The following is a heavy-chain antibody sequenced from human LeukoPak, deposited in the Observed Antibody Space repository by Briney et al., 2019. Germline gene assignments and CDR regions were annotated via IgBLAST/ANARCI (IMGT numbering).Heavy chain of an antibody. Sequence: ASVKVSCKASGYTFTGYYMHWVRQAPGQGLEWMGWINPNSGGTNYAQKFQGRVTMTRDTSISTAYMELSRLRSDDTAVYYCARGGGIYDILTGYDYWGQGTLVTVSS. V-gene: IGHV1-2*02. CDR2: INPNSGGT. CDR1: GYTFTGYY. J-gene: IGHJ4*02. CDR3: ARGGGIYDILTGYDY. D-gene: IGHD3-9*01.